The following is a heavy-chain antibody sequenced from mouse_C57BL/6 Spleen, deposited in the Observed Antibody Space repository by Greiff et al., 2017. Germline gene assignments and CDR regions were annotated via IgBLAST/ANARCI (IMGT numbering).Heavy chain of an antibody. CDR1: GYTFTNYW. CDR3: ARSGYYGSSYWYFDV. V-gene: IGHV1-63*01. CDR2: IYPGGGYT. Sequence: VQLQQSGAELVRPGTSVKMSCKASGYTFTNYWIGWAKQRPGHGLEWIGDIYPGGGYTNYNEKFKGKATLTADKSSSTAYMQFSSLTSEDSALYYCARSGYYGSSYWYFDVWGTGTTVTVSS. J-gene: IGHJ1*03. D-gene: IGHD1-1*01.